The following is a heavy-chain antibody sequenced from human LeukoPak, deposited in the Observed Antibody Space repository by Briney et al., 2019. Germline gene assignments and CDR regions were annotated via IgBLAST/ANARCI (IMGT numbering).Heavy chain of an antibody. J-gene: IGHJ4*02. V-gene: IGHV3-7*01. D-gene: IGHD3-22*01. Sequence: GGSLRLSCAASGFTFSVYWMSWVRQVPGKGLEWVANINEYGGRIHYVDSVKGRFSISRDNAKDSMYLQMNSLRAEDTAVYYCGRFHYDSSGFSVPFDYWGQGTQVTVSS. CDR3: GRFHYDSSGFSVPFDY. CDR2: INEYGGRI. CDR1: GFTFSVYW.